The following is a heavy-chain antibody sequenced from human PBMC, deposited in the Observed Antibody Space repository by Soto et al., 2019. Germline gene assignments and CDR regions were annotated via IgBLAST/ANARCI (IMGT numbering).Heavy chain of an antibody. V-gene: IGHV1-18*01. J-gene: IGHJ3*02. Sequence: QVQLVQSGAEVKKPGASVKVSCKASGYTFTSYGISWVRQAPGQGLEWMGWISAYNGNKNYAQKLQGRVTMTTDTSTSTDYVELRSLRSNDTAVYYCARGAGAVASLFVDFDIWVQGTMVTVSS. CDR2: ISAYNGNK. CDR3: ARGAGAVASLFVDFDI. D-gene: IGHD3-16*02. CDR1: GYTFTSYG.